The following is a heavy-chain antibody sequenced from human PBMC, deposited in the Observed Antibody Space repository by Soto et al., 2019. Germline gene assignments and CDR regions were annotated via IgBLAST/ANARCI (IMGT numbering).Heavy chain of an antibody. Sequence: DVQLSESGGGLVQPGGSLRLTCAASGFSFNSHAMTWVRQAPGRGLEWVAPINSGVDAFYADSVKGRFTISRDNSKDTLYLQMNSLGVEDTALYYCAKVLSLRTSGKYYKPFFHGMDVWGLGTTVTVSS. J-gene: IGHJ6*02. CDR2: INSGVDA. CDR3: AKVLSLRTSGKYYKPFFHGMDV. D-gene: IGHD3-10*01. V-gene: IGHV3-23*01. CDR1: GFSFNSHA.